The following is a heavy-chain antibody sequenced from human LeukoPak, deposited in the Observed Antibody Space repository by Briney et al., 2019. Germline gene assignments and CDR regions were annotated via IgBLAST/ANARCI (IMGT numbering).Heavy chain of an antibody. D-gene: IGHD3-16*01. J-gene: IGHJ4*02. CDR3: TKGYYEPFDS. Sequence: SDTLSLTCSVSGASVSSLHWNWIRQSPGKGLEWIGNIYSPGTTKYNPSLKSRVTLSLDTSKNQFSLRLTSVTAADTAVYFCTKGYYEPFDSWGQGILVTVSS. V-gene: IGHV4-59*02. CDR2: IYSPGTT. CDR1: GASVSSLH.